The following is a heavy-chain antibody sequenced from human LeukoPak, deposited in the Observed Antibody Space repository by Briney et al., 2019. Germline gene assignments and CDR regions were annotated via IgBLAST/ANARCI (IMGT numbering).Heavy chain of an antibody. J-gene: IGHJ4*02. CDR2: ISSSSSYI. CDR1: GFTFSSYS. CDR3: ARVRGSGSAFDY. V-gene: IGHV3-21*01. Sequence: PGGSLRLSCAASGFTFSSYSLNWVRQAPGKGLEWVSSISSSSSYIYYADSVKGRFTISRDNAKNSLYLQMNSLRAEDTAVYYCARVRGSGSAFDYWGQGTLVTVSS. D-gene: IGHD1-26*01.